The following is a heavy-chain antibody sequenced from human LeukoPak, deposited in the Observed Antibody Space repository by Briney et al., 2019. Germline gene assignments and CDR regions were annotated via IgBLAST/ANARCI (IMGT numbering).Heavy chain of an antibody. J-gene: IGHJ4*02. CDR1: GGTFSSYA. D-gene: IGHD4-23*01. V-gene: IGHV1-69*05. Sequence: GASVKVSCKASGGTFSSYAISWVRQAPGQGLEWMGGIIPIFGTANYAQKFQGRVTITTDESTSTAYMELSSLRSEDTAVYYCARVRNDYGGIVDYWGQGTLVTVSS. CDR3: ARVRNDYGGIVDY. CDR2: IIPIFGTA.